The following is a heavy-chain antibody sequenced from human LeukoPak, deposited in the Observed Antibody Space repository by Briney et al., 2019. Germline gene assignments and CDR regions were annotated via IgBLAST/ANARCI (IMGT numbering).Heavy chain of an antibody. Sequence: GESLKISCKGSGYSFRNYWIAWVRQMPGKGLEWMGIIYPGNSDTRYSPSFQGQVTISADKSISTAYLQWSSLKASDTAMYYCASRSGWDFYYYMDVWGKGTTVTVSS. V-gene: IGHV5-51*01. CDR2: IYPGNSDT. CDR3: ASRSGWDFYYYMDV. CDR1: GYSFRNYW. J-gene: IGHJ6*03. D-gene: IGHD6-19*01.